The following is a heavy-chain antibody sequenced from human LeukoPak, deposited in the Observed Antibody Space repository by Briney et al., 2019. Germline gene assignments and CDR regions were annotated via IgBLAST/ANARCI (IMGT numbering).Heavy chain of an antibody. J-gene: IGHJ4*02. CDR1: GGSISSGGYS. CDR3: ARGQRLPRH. Sequence: PSETLSLTCAVSGGSISSGGYSWSWIRQPPGKGLEWIGYIYHSGSTYYNPSLKSRVTITVDTSKNQFSLKLTSVTAADTAVYYCARGQRLPRHWGQGTLVTVSS. CDR2: IYHSGST. V-gene: IGHV4-30-2*01.